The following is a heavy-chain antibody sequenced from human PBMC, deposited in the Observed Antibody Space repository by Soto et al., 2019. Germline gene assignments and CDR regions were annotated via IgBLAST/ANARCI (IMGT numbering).Heavy chain of an antibody. Sequence: SETLSLTCTVSGGSISSYYWSWIRQPAGKGLEWIGRIYTSGSTNYNPSLKSRVTMSVDTSKNQFSLKLSSVTAADTAVYYCARDYDFWSGFLAGYYYGMDVWGQGTTVTVSS. V-gene: IGHV4-4*07. CDR1: GGSISSYY. CDR3: ARDYDFWSGFLAGYYYGMDV. J-gene: IGHJ6*02. D-gene: IGHD3-3*01. CDR2: IYTSGST.